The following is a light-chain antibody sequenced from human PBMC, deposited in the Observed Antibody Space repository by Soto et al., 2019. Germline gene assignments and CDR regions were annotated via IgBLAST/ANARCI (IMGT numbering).Light chain of an antibody. V-gene: IGKV1-27*01. Sequence: DIQMTQSPSSLSASIGDRVTITCRASQGIGSYLAWYQQRPGKVPRLLIYAASTLQSGVPSRFSGSGSGTDFTLTISSLQPEDFATYYCQKYDSAPATFGQGTKVDIK. CDR3: QKYDSAPAT. J-gene: IGKJ1*01. CDR1: QGIGSY. CDR2: AAS.